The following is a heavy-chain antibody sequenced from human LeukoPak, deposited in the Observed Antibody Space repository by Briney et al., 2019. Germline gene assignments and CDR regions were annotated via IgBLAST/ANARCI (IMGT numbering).Heavy chain of an antibody. V-gene: IGHV3-23*01. CDR2: MSGVGVST. CDR3: AKVRAGHYFDY. J-gene: IGHJ4*02. CDR1: GFTFSNFA. Sequence: GGSLRLSCTASGFTFSNFAMSWVRQAPGKGLEWVSSMSGVGVSTYYADSVKGRFTISRDNSKNTLYLQMHSLRAKDTAVYYCAKVRAGHYFDYWGQGTLVTVSS. D-gene: IGHD6-19*01.